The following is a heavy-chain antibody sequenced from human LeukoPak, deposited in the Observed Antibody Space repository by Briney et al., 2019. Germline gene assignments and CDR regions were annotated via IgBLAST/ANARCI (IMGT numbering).Heavy chain of an antibody. CDR2: IYYSGNT. J-gene: IGHJ4*02. Sequence: SETLSLTCTVSGGSISNTNYYWGWIRQPPGKGLEWIGSIYYSGNTYYNPSLRSRVTISVDTSKNQFSLKVSSVTAADTAVYYCARDLTDYGDYEFDYWGQGTLVTVSS. V-gene: IGHV4-39*07. CDR1: GGSISNTNYY. CDR3: ARDLTDYGDYEFDY. D-gene: IGHD4-17*01.